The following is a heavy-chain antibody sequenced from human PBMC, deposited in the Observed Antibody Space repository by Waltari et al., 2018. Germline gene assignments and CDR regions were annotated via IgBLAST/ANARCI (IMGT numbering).Heavy chain of an antibody. CDR2: IYYRGST. CDR1: GGSISSHY. J-gene: IGHJ4*02. CDR3: ARAEVWFRELKLDY. V-gene: IGHV4-59*11. D-gene: IGHD3-10*01. Sequence: QVQLQESGPGLVKPSETLSLTCTVSGGSISSHYWSWIRQPPGKGLEWIGYIYYRGSTNYNPSLKSRVTISVDTSKNQFSLKLISVTAADTAVYYCARAEVWFRELKLDYWGQGTLVTVSS.